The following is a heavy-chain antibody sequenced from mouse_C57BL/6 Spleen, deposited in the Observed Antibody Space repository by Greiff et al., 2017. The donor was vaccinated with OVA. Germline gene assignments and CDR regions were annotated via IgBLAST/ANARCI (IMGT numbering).Heavy chain of an antibody. CDR3: ARSTGTWGDY. D-gene: IGHD4-1*01. J-gene: IGHJ2*01. CDR2: IYPSDSET. Sequence: QVQLKQSGAELVRPGSSVKLSCKASGYTFTSYWMDWVKQRPGQGLEWIGNIYPSDSETHYNQKFKDKATLTVDKSSSTAYMQLSSLTSEDSAVYYCARSTGTWGDYWGQGTTLTVSS. V-gene: IGHV1-61*01. CDR1: GYTFTSYW.